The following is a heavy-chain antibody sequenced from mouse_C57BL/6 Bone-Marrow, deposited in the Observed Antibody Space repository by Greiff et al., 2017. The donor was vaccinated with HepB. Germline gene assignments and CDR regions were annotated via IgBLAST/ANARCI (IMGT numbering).Heavy chain of an antibody. V-gene: IGHV1-64*01. CDR1: GYTFTSYW. CDR2: IHPNSGST. J-gene: IGHJ2*01. Sequence: VQLQQPGAELVKPGASVKLSCKASGYTFTSYWMHWVKQRPGQGLEWIGMIHPNSGSTNYNEKFKSKATLTVDKSSSTAYMQLSSLTSEDSAVYYCARVITTVVEYYFDYWGQGTTLTVSS. CDR3: ARVITTVVEYYFDY. D-gene: IGHD1-1*01.